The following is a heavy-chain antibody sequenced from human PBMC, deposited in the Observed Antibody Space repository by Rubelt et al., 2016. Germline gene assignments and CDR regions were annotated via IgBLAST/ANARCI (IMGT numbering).Heavy chain of an antibody. Sequence: ELQLVESGGGLVQPGGSLRLSCAASGFTFSSYAMSWVRQAPGKGLEWVSGVSGSGGSTYYADSVKGRFTISRDNSKNTLYLQMNNLRAEDTAIYYCAKYSSSTWYRGYIDYWGQGTLVTVSS. V-gene: IGHV3-23*04. J-gene: IGHJ4*02. CDR1: GFTFSSYA. CDR3: AKYSSSTWYRGYIDY. CDR2: VSGSGGST. D-gene: IGHD6-13*01.